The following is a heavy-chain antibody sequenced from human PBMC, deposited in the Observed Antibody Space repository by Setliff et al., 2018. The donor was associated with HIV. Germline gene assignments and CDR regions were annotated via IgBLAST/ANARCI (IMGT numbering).Heavy chain of an antibody. D-gene: IGHD1-7*01. Sequence: LSLTCAVSGGSSTLSSDYWTWVRQTPGKEVQWIGEINHAGTTHYNPSLKSRVTISIDTSKKQLSLKLRSVTAADTAVYYCARLAAGNWNSPSHFDSWGQGTQVTVSS. V-gene: IGHV4-34*01. CDR1: GGSSTLSSDY. CDR3: ARLAAGNWNSPSHFDS. J-gene: IGHJ4*02. CDR2: INHAGTT.